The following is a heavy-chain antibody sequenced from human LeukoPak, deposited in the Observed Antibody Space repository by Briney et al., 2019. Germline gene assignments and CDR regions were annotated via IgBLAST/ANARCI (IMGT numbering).Heavy chain of an antibody. V-gene: IGHV3-7*01. CDR1: GFTFSSYS. CDR3: ARGRWGSGYYFDY. J-gene: IGHJ4*02. Sequence: PGGSLRLSCAASGFTFSSYSMNWVRQAPGKRLEYVANIKQDGTDKYYVGSVKGRFTISRDNAKNSLYLQMSSLRAEDTAAYYCARGRWGSGYYFDYWGQGTLVTVSS. D-gene: IGHD6-25*01. CDR2: IKQDGTDK.